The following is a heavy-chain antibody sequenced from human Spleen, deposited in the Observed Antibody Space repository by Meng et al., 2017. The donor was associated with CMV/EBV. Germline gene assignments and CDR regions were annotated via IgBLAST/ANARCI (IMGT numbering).Heavy chain of an antibody. CDR3: AKESGTFSSGWLDN. CDR2: IRFDSRDK. V-gene: IGHV3-30*02. Sequence: GESLKISCAASGFSFSSYGMHWVRQAPGKGLEWGAYIRFDSRDKYYADSVKGRFTISRDNSRNTLFLQMNSLRIEDTGVYYCAKESGTFSSGWLDNWGQGTLVTVSS. D-gene: IGHD6-19*01. CDR1: GFSFSSYG. J-gene: IGHJ4*02.